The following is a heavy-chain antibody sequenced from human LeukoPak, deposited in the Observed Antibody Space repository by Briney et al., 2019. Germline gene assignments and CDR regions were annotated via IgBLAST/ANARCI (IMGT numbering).Heavy chain of an antibody. CDR1: GYSFTSYW. Sequence: GESLKISCKGSGYSFTSYWIGWVRQMPGKGLEWMGIIYPGDSDTRYSPSFQGQVTISADKSISTACLQWSSLKASDTAMYYCARHGSYCSSTSCYADYWGQGTLATVSS. J-gene: IGHJ4*02. D-gene: IGHD2-2*01. CDR3: ARHGSYCSSTSCYADY. V-gene: IGHV5-51*01. CDR2: IYPGDSDT.